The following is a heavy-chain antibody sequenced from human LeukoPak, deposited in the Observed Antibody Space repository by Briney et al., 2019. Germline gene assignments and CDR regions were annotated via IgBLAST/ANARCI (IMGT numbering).Heavy chain of an antibody. J-gene: IGHJ4*02. CDR1: GFTFSSYA. CDR2: ISDNGGST. D-gene: IGHD6-19*01. CDR3: ARQSGWRSYFDH. Sequence: PGGSLRLSRAAAGFTFSSYAMSWVRQAPGKGLEWVSAISDNGGSTYYADSVKGRFTISRDNSKNTVYLQMNSLRAEDAAVYYCARQSGWRSYFDHWGQGTLVTVSS. V-gene: IGHV3-23*01.